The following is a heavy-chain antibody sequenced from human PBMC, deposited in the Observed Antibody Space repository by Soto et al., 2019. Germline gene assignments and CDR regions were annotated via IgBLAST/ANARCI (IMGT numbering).Heavy chain of an antibody. CDR3: ASGYYDYVWGSYPHYYFDY. D-gene: IGHD3-16*02. CDR1: GDSISSSRYY. V-gene: IGHV4-39*01. Sequence: SETLSLTCPVSGDSISSSRYYWGWIRQPPGKGLEWIGSIYYSGSTYYNPSLKSRVTISVDTSKNQFSLKLSSVTAADTAVYYCASGYYDYVWGSYPHYYFDYWGQGTLVTVSS. CDR2: IYYSGST. J-gene: IGHJ4*02.